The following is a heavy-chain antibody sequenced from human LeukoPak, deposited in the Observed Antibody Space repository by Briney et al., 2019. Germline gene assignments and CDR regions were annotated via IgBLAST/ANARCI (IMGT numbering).Heavy chain of an antibody. CDR3: AKRMATKYYFDY. J-gene: IGHJ4*02. D-gene: IGHD5-24*01. CDR2: ISGSGGST. CDR1: GFTFTSYA. Sequence: SGGSLRFSCTASGFTFTSYAMSWVRQAPGKGLEWVSAISGSGGSTYYADSVKGRFTISRDNSKNTLYLQMNSLRAEDTAVYYCAKRMATKYYFDYWGQGTLVTVSS. V-gene: IGHV3-23*01.